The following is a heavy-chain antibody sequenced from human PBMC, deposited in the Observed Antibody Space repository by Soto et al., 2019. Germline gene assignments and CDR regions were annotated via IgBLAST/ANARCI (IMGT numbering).Heavy chain of an antibody. CDR1: GGSISSSSYY. D-gene: IGHD3-22*01. Sequence: PSETLSLTCTVSGGSISSSSYYWGWIRQPPGKGLEWIGSIYYSGSTYYNPSLKSRVTISVDTSKNQFSLKLSSVTAADTAVYYCARRPSSGSVVCWFDPWGQGTLVTVSS. J-gene: IGHJ5*02. V-gene: IGHV4-39*01. CDR3: ARRPSSGSVVCWFDP. CDR2: IYYSGST.